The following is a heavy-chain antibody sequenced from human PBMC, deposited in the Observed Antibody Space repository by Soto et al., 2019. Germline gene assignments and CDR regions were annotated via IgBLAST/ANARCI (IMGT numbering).Heavy chain of an antibody. CDR3: ARAEYSSSWYVRVHYYGMDV. CDR2: INSDGSST. D-gene: IGHD6-13*01. J-gene: IGHJ6*02. V-gene: IGHV3-74*01. Sequence: GGSLRLSCAASGFTFSSYWMHWVRQAPGKGLVWVSRINSDGSSTSYADSVKGRFTISRDNAKNTLYLQMNSLRAEDTAVYYCARAEYSSSWYVRVHYYGMDVWGQGTTVTVSS. CDR1: GFTFSSYW.